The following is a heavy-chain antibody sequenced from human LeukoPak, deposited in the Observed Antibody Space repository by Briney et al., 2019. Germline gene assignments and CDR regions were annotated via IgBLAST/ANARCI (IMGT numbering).Heavy chain of an antibody. Sequence: SETLSLTCTASGGSISSHYWSWIRQPPGKGLEWIGYIYYSGSTNYNPSLKSRVTISVDTSKNQFSLKLSSVTAADTAVYYCARAGYYYDSSGYYYGVFDYWGQGTLVTVPS. CDR1: GGSISSHY. CDR2: IYYSGST. CDR3: ARAGYYYDSSGYYYGVFDY. D-gene: IGHD3-22*01. J-gene: IGHJ4*02. V-gene: IGHV4-59*11.